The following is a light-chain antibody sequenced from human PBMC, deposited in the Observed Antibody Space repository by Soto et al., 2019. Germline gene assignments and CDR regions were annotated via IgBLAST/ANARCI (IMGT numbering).Light chain of an antibody. CDR1: QDITNY. CDR3: QQNDNFPLT. J-gene: IGKJ4*01. V-gene: IGKV1-33*01. CDR2: DAS. Sequence: DIQMTQSPSSLSASVGARVTITCQASQDITNYLNWYQQKPGKAPNTLIYDASNLQTGVPSRFSGSGSGTNFTFTINSLQPEDTATYYCQQNDNFPLTFGGGTKVEIK.